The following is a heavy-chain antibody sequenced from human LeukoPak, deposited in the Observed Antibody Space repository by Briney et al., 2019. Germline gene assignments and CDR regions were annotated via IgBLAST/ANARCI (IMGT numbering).Heavy chain of an antibody. CDR2: VYYSGSA. V-gene: IGHV4-39*07. CDR3: ARQSPGFMIAGYFDY. CDR1: GGSISSGSYY. Sequence: PSETLSLTCTVSGGSISSGSYYWGWIRQSPAKGLEWIGSVYYSGSAFYHPSLKSRATISIDKSKSQFSLRLTSVTAADTAVYYCARQSPGFMIAGYFDYWGQGTLVTVSS. J-gene: IGHJ4*02. D-gene: IGHD3-16*01.